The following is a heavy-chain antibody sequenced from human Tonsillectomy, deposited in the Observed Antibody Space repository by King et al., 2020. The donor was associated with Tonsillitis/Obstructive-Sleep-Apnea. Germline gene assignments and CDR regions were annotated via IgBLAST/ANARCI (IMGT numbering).Heavy chain of an antibody. CDR1: GGSISSYY. D-gene: IGHD1-14*01. V-gene: IGHV4-59*01. J-gene: IGHJ3*02. CDR2: IYYSGST. Sequence: QLQESGPGLVKPSETLSLTCTVSGGSISSYYWSWIRQPLGKGLEWIGYIYYSGSTNYNPSLKSRVTISVDTSKNQFSLKLSSVTAADTAVYYCARSPGIKVHDAFDIWGQGTMVTVSS. CDR3: ARSPGIKVHDAFDI.